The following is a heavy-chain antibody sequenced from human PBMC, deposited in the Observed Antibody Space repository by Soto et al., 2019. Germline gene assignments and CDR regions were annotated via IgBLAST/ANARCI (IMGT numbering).Heavy chain of an antibody. CDR3: ARETGYYSGTDGRMDV. CDR1: GFSFSNFT. V-gene: IGHV3-21*01. CDR2: IDTGTTFM. J-gene: IGHJ6*02. Sequence: EVQLVESGGGLVKPGGSLRLSCAASGFSFSNFTMNWVRQAPGKGLEWVSSIDTGTTFMFYADSVTGRFTISRDNSKKSVDLQMNSLRDEDTAVYYCARETGYYSGTDGRMDVWGQGTTVTVSS. D-gene: IGHD1-26*01.